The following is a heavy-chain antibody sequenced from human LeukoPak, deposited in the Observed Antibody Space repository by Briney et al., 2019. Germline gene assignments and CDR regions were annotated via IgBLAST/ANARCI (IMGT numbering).Heavy chain of an antibody. Sequence: GASVKVYCKASGYTFTSYGISWVRQAPGQGLEWMGWISAYNGNTNYAQKLQGRVTMTTDTSTSTAYMELRSLRSDDTAVYYCANMVRGVIEWFHPWGQGTLVTVSS. V-gene: IGHV1-18*01. CDR1: GYTFTSYG. D-gene: IGHD3-10*01. J-gene: IGHJ5*02. CDR3: ANMVRGVIEWFHP. CDR2: ISAYNGNT.